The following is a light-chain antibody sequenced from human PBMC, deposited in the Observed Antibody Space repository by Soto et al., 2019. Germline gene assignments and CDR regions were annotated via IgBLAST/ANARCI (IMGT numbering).Light chain of an antibody. CDR3: AAWDDSLSGRV. CDR2: DDD. J-gene: IGLJ3*02. Sequence: QSVMTQPPSVSAAPGQKVTISCSGSSSNIGGNSVSWYQQLPGTAPKLLIYDDDKRPSGIPDRFSGSKSGTSASLAISGLRSEDEADYYCAAWDDSLSGRVFGGGTKLTVL. V-gene: IGLV1-51*01. CDR1: SSNIGGNS.